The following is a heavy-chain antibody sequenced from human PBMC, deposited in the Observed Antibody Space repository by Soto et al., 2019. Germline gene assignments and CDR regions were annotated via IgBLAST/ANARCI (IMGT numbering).Heavy chain of an antibody. V-gene: IGHV3-30*18. J-gene: IGHJ6*02. CDR2: ISYDGSNK. CDR3: AKGWRTVTTFTGPYYYYGMDV. D-gene: IGHD4-4*01. CDR1: GFTFSSYG. Sequence: GGSLRLSCAASGFTFSSYGMHWVRQAPGKGLEWVAVISYDGSNKYYADSVKGRFTISRDNSRNTLYLQMNSLRAEDTAVYYCAKGWRTVTTFTGPYYYYGMDVWGQGTTVTVSS.